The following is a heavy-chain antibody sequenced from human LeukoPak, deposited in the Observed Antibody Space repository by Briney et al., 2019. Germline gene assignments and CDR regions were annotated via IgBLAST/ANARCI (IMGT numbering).Heavy chain of an antibody. D-gene: IGHD1-1*01. CDR2: IIPILGIA. V-gene: IGHV1-69*04. J-gene: IGHJ4*02. CDR1: VGTFSSYA. CDR3: ARDRYDSPFDY. Sequence: SVNVSCKASVGTFSSYAISWVRQAPGQGLEWMGRIIPILGIANYAQKFQGRVTITADKSTSTAYMELSSLRSEDTAVYYCARDRYDSPFDYWGQGTLVTVSS.